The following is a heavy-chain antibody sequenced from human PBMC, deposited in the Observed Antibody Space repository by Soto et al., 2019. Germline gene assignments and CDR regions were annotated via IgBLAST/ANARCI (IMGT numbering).Heavy chain of an antibody. V-gene: IGHV4-59*01. CDR2: IYYSGST. D-gene: IGHD6-19*01. Sequence: QVQLQESGPGLVKPSETLSLTCTVSSGSISGYYWSWIRQPPGKGLEWIANIYYSGSTIYNPSLKGRVSISVDTSKNIFSLTLNSVTAADTAVYYCAGGGGWITDYWGQGTLVTVSS. CDR1: SGSISGYY. CDR3: AGGGGWITDY. J-gene: IGHJ4*02.